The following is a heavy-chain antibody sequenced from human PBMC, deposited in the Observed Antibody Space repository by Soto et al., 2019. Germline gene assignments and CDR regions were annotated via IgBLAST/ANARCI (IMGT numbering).Heavy chain of an antibody. CDR1: GFSLSTSGVG. CDR2: IYWDDDK. CDR3: AHRPGPREWLQSRRNIYFDY. J-gene: IGHJ4*02. D-gene: IGHD3-3*01. V-gene: IGHV2-5*02. Sequence: QITLKESGPTLVKPTQTLTLTCTFSGFSLSTSGVGVGWIRQPPGKALEWLALIYWDDDKRYSPSLKSRLTITKDTSKNQVVLTMTNMDPVDTATYYCAHRPGPREWLQSRRNIYFDYWGQGTLVTVSS.